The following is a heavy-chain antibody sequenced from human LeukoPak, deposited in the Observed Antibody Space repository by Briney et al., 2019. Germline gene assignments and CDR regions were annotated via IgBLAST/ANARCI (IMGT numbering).Heavy chain of an antibody. CDR1: GFTFSSYG. Sequence: PGGSLRLSCAASGFTFSSYGMHWVRQAPGKGLEWVAVISYDGSNKYYADSVKGRFTISRDNSKNTLYLQMNSLRAEDTAVYYCAKDETRRASSGWLRVYYWGQGTPVTVSS. D-gene: IGHD6-19*01. V-gene: IGHV3-30*18. CDR3: AKDETRRASSGWLRVYY. J-gene: IGHJ4*02. CDR2: ISYDGSNK.